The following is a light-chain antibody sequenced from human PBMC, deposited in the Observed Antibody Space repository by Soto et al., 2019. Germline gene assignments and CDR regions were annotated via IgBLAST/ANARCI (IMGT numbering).Light chain of an antibody. V-gene: IGLV2-11*01. CDR1: SSDVGGYNY. CDR2: DVS. CDR3: CSYAGSYPYV. J-gene: IGLJ1*01. Sequence: QSALTQPRSVSGSPGQSVTISCTGTSSDVGGYNYVSWYQQHPGKAPKLMIYDVSKRPSGVPVRFSGPKSGNTASLTISGLQAEDEADYYCCSYAGSYPYVFGTGTKLTVL.